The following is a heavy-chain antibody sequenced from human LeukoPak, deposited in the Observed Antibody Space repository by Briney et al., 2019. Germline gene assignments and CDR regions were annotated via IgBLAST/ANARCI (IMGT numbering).Heavy chain of an antibody. J-gene: IGHJ4*02. D-gene: IGHD1-26*01. V-gene: IGHV4-4*07. CDR2: IYATGST. CDR1: GGSTSNYY. Sequence: PSETLSLTCIVSGGSTSNYYWSWIRQPAGKGLEWIGRIYATGSTNYNPSLKSRVTISVDTSKNQFSLKLSSVTAADTAVYYCARIQYSGASLALDYWGQGTLVTVSS. CDR3: ARIQYSGASLALDY.